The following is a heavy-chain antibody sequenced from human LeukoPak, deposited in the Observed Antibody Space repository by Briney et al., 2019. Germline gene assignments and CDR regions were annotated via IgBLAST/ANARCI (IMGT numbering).Heavy chain of an antibody. CDR3: ARGGKMPLTVLDAFDI. D-gene: IGHD2-21*02. V-gene: IGHV4-39*01. J-gene: IGHJ3*02. CDR2: IYYSGST. CDR1: GGSISSSSYY. Sequence: SETLSLTCTVSGGSISSSSYYWGWIRQPPGKGLEWIGGIYYSGSTYYNPSLKSRVTISVDTSKNQFSLKLSSVTAADTAVYYCARGGKMPLTVLDAFDIWGQGTMVTVSS.